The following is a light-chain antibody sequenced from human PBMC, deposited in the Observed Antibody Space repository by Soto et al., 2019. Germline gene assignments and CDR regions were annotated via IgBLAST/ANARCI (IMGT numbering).Light chain of an antibody. Sequence: DLQLTQSPIFLSASVGDRVTISCRASQALFNYLAWYQQKPGKAPNLLIFGASTLQSGVPSRFSGSGSGTEFTLTISSLQPEDFANDYCKQLNSHPRTFGQGTKLEI. V-gene: IGKV1-9*01. CDR2: GAS. CDR3: KQLNSHPRT. J-gene: IGKJ2*01. CDR1: QALFNY.